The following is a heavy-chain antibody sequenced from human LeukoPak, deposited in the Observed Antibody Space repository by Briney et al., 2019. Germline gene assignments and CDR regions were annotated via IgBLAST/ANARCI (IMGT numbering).Heavy chain of an antibody. V-gene: IGHV3-48*04. Sequence: GGSLRLSCAASGFTFSSYAMSWVRQAPGKGLEWVSYISSSSSTIYYADSVKGRFTISRDNAKNSLYLQMNSLRAEDTAVYYCARPATGYSLDYWGQGTLVTVSS. D-gene: IGHD3-9*01. CDR1: GFTFSSYA. CDR3: ARPATGYSLDY. CDR2: ISSSSSTI. J-gene: IGHJ4*02.